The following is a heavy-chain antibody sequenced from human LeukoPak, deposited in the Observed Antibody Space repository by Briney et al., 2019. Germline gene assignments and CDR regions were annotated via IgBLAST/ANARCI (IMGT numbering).Heavy chain of an antibody. CDR1: GYTFTSYG. CDR3: AREGQVGATLYYFDY. CDR2: ISAYNGNT. Sequence: ASVKVSCKASGYTFTSYGISWVRQAPGQGLEWMGWISAYNGNTNYAQKLQGRVTMTTDTSTSTAYMELRSLRSDDTAVYYCAREGQVGATLYYFDYWGQGTLVTVSP. J-gene: IGHJ4*02. V-gene: IGHV1-18*01. D-gene: IGHD1-26*01.